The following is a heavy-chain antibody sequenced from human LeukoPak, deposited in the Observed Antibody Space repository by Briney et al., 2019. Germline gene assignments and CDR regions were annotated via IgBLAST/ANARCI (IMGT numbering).Heavy chain of an antibody. CDR2: IKQDGGEK. CDR3: ARDEGLWFKIAGYFDY. J-gene: IGHJ4*02. V-gene: IGHV3-7*01. D-gene: IGHD5-18*01. CDR1: GFTFSSYW. Sequence: GGSLRLSCAASGFTFSSYWMSWVRQAPGKGLEWVANIKQDGGEKYYVDSVKGRFTISRDNAKNSLYLQMNSLRAEDTAVYYCARDEGLWFKIAGYFDYWGQGTLVTVSS.